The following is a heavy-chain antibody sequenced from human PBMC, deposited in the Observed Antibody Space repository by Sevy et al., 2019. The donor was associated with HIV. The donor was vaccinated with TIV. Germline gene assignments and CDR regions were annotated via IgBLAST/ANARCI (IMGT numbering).Heavy chain of an antibody. V-gene: IGHV2-5*02. D-gene: IGHD1-7*01. CDR3: ANRQGGDNWNSGNFDY. CDR2: VYWDDDK. CDR1: GFSLSTYGVG. Sequence: SGPTLVNPTQTLTLTCTFSGFSLSTYGVGVGWIRQPPGKALECLAFVYWDDDKRYSPSLRDRLSVTKDTSKNQVVLTMTNMAPVDTATYYCANRQGGDNWNSGNFDYWGQGTLVTVSS. J-gene: IGHJ4*02.